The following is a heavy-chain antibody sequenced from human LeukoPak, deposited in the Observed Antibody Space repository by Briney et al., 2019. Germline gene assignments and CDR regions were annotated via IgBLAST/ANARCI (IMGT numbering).Heavy chain of an antibody. CDR1: GFTFSSYS. V-gene: IGHV3-21*01. CDR3: ARDRGYCSSTSCYLIFDY. J-gene: IGHJ4*02. Sequence: GSLRLSCAASGFTFSSYSMNWVRQAPGKGLEWVSSISSSSSYIYYADSVKGRFTISRDNAKNSLYLQMNSLGAEDTAVYYCARDRGYCSSTSCYLIFDYWGQGTLVTVSS. CDR2: ISSSSSYI. D-gene: IGHD2-2*01.